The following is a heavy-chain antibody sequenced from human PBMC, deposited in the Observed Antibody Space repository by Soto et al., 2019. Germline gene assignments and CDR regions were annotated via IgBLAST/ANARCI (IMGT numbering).Heavy chain of an antibody. CDR2: IKEDGSEK. J-gene: IGHJ3*02. CDR3: ARGDYYDSSGSFADAFDI. V-gene: IGHV3-7*05. CDR1: GFTFSSYW. Sequence: EVQLVGSGGGLVRPGGSLRLSCAASGFTFSSYWMSWVRQAPGKGLEWVANIKEDGSEKYYLDSVKGRFTIYRDNVKNSWHLQRNSLRAEDTAVYYCARGDYYDSSGSFADAFDIWGLGTMVTVSS. D-gene: IGHD3-22*01.